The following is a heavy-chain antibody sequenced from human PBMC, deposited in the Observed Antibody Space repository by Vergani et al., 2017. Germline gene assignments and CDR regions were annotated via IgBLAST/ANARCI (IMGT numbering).Heavy chain of an antibody. CDR2: IYHTGST. CDR1: GYSISSGYY. J-gene: IGHJ4*02. V-gene: IGHV4-38-2*02. Sequence: QVQLQQSGPGLVKPSETLSLTCSVSGYSISSGYYWGWVRQSPGKGLEWIASIYHTGSTYYNPSLESRVTISVDTSKNQFSLNVTSVSAAATAVYYCARFHYDVFTVSASYFDYWGQGTLVTVSS. D-gene: IGHD3-9*01. CDR3: ARFHYDVFTVSASYFDY.